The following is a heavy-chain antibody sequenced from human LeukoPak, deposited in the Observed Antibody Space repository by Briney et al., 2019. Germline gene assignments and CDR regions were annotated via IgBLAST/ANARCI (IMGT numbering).Heavy chain of an antibody. Sequence: ASVKVSCKASGYTFTGYYMHWVRQAPGQGLEWMGWINPNSGGTNYAQKFQGRVTMTRDTSISTAYMELSRLRSDDTAVYYCARLEVSYYYDSSGYFPPAGDYWGQGTLVTVSS. D-gene: IGHD3-22*01. CDR2: INPNSGGT. CDR1: GYTFTGYY. V-gene: IGHV1-2*02. CDR3: ARLEVSYYYDSSGYFPPAGDY. J-gene: IGHJ4*02.